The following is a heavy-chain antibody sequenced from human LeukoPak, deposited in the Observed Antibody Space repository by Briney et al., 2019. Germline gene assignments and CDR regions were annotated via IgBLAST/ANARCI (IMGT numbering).Heavy chain of an antibody. Sequence: GGSLRLSCVASGFTFSSYWMSWVRQAPGKGLEWVANIKQDGSEKYYVDSVKGRFTISRDNAKNSLYLQMNSLRAEDTAVYYCARGSKDFWSGYSHTDYWGQGTLVTVSS. D-gene: IGHD3-3*01. V-gene: IGHV3-7*01. CDR3: ARGSKDFWSGYSHTDY. J-gene: IGHJ4*02. CDR2: IKQDGSEK. CDR1: GFTFSSYW.